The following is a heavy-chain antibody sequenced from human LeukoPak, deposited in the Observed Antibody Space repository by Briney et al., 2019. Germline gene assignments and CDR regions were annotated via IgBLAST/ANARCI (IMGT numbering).Heavy chain of an antibody. D-gene: IGHD3-9*01. CDR3: TRDYDILTYDAFDI. V-gene: IGHV3-49*04. CDR2: IRSKAYGGTT. CDR1: GFTFGDYA. Sequence: GGSLRLSCTASGFTFGDYAMSWVRQAPGKGLEWVGFIRSKAYGGTTEYAASVKGRFTISRDDSKSIAYLQMNSLKTEDTAVYYCTRDYDILTYDAFDIWGQGTMVTVSS. J-gene: IGHJ3*02.